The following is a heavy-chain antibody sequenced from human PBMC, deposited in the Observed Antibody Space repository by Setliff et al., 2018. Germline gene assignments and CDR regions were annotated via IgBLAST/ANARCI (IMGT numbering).Heavy chain of an antibody. J-gene: IGHJ4*02. V-gene: IGHV4-61*09. CDR3: ARGYYNGRGYYYLPCSFDS. Sequence: TLSLTCTVSDGSLYSGNYYWAWIRQPAGKALEWIGHIHGTEGTHYNPSLESRVTISRDKSPNQFSLMLRSVTAADTALYYCARGYYNGRGYYYLPCSFDSWGRGIVVTVSS. D-gene: IGHD3-10*01. CDR1: DGSLYSGNYY. CDR2: IHGTEGT.